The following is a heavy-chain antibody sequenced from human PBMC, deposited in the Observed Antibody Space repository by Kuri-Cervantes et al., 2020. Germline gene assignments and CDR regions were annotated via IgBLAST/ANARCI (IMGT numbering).Heavy chain of an antibody. CDR1: GFTFSSYA. D-gene: IGHD3-10*01. CDR2: ISGSGGST. V-gene: IGHV3-23*01. CDR3: ARAVTMVRGLIYYDMDV. J-gene: IGHJ6*02. Sequence: GESLKISCAAAGFTFSSYAMSWVRQAPGKGLEWVSAISGSGGSTYYADSVKGRFTISRDNTKNTLYLQMNSLRAEDTAVYYCARAVTMVRGLIYYDMDVWGQGTTVTVSS.